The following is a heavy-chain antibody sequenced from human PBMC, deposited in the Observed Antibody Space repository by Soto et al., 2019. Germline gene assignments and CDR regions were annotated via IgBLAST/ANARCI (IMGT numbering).Heavy chain of an antibody. Sequence: XGSLRLSCAVSGFTFSTYAMHWVRQAPGKGLEWVAVISYDGSNAYYADSVKGRFTISRDNMLYLQMNSLRAEDTAVYYCARDQGRSITCQLDYWGQGTLVTVSS. V-gene: IGHV3-30-3*01. CDR3: ARDQGRSITCQLDY. D-gene: IGHD2-2*01. CDR2: ISYDGSNA. J-gene: IGHJ4*02. CDR1: GFTFSTYA.